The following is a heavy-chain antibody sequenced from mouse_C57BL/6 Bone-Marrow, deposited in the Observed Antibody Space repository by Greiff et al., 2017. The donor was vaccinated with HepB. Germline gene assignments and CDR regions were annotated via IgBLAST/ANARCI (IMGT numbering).Heavy chain of an antibody. V-gene: IGHV1-64*01. CDR1: GYTFTSYW. CDR3: ARSPAYSYFDY. D-gene: IGHD2-10*01. J-gene: IGHJ2*01. CDR2: IHPNSGST. Sequence: VQLQQPGAELVKPGASVKLSCKASGYTFTSYWMHWVKQRPGQGLEWIGMIHPNSGSTNYNEKFKSKATLTVDKSSSTAYMQLSSLTSEDSAVYYCARSPAYSYFDYWGQGTTLTVSS.